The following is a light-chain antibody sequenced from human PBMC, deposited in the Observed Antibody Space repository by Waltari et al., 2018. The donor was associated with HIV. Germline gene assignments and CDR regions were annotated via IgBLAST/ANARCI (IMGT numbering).Light chain of an antibody. Sequence: EIVLTQSPGTLSLSPGERATLSCRASQSVSGSYLDWYQQKHGQAPRLLIYGASSRASGIPDRFSGSGSGTDFTLTISRLEPEDFAVYYCQQYGSSPYTFGQGTKLEIK. CDR1: QSVSGSY. J-gene: IGKJ2*01. CDR3: QQYGSSPYT. CDR2: GAS. V-gene: IGKV3-20*01.